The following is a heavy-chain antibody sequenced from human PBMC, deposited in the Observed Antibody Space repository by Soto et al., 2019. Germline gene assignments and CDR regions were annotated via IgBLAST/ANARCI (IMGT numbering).Heavy chain of an antibody. CDR2: IYPGDSDT. CDR3: ARHSEGSDRNYGMDV. CDR1: GYSFTSYW. J-gene: IGHJ6*02. Sequence: PGESLKISCKGSGYSFTSYWIGWVRQMPGKGLEWMGIIYPGDSDTRYSPSFQGQVTISADKSISTAYLQWSSLKASDTAMYYCARHSEGSDRNYGMDVWGQGTTVTVSS. V-gene: IGHV5-51*01.